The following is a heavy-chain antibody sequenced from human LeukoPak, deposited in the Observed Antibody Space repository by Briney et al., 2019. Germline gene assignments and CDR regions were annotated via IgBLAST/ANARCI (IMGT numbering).Heavy chain of an antibody. V-gene: IGHV3-23*01. Sequence: GGSLRLSCAASGFIFNNYGLIWVLQAPGKGLEWVSAISNDGGGTNYADFVKGRFTISRDNSKNTLFLQMNSLRAEDTAVYYCAKEGGRGYSYGYSDWGQGTLVTVSS. J-gene: IGHJ4*02. CDR3: AKEGGRGYSYGYSD. CDR1: GFIFNNYG. D-gene: IGHD5-18*01. CDR2: ISNDGGGT.